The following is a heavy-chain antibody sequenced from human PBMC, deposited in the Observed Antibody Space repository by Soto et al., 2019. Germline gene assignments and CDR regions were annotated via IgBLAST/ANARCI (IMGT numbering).Heavy chain of an antibody. CDR3: AKDQDYDFWSGPPAY. Sequence: GGSLRLSCAASGFTFSSDAISWVRQAPGKGLEWVSAISGSGGSTYYADSVKGRFTISRDNSKNTLYLQMNSLRAEDTAVYYCAKDQDYDFWSGPPAYWGQGTLVTVSS. CDR1: GFTFSSDA. J-gene: IGHJ4*02. CDR2: ISGSGGST. V-gene: IGHV3-23*01. D-gene: IGHD3-3*01.